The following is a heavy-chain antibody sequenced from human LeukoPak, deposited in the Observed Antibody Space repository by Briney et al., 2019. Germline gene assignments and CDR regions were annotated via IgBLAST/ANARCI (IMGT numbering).Heavy chain of an antibody. CDR2: ISTHTGDT. D-gene: IGHD5-18*01. Sequence: ASVKVSCKASGYTFTIYGITWVRQAPGQGLEWMGWISTHTGDTNYAQKLQARVTMTTDTSTSTAYMELRSLGSDDTAVYYCARDRRLSVDIAMAPFDYWGQGTLVTVSS. CDR3: ARDRRLSVDIAMAPFDY. J-gene: IGHJ4*02. V-gene: IGHV1-18*04. CDR1: GYTFTIYG.